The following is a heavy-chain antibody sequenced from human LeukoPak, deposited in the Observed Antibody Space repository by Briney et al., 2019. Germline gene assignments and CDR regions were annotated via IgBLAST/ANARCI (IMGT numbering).Heavy chain of an antibody. CDR1: GFSFSSYE. CDR2: ISNSGTAI. V-gene: IGHV3-48*03. D-gene: IGHD5-18*01. Sequence: GGSLRLSCAASGFSFSSYEMNWVRQAPGKGLEWVSYISNSGTAIYYADSVKGRFTISRDNAKSSLYLQMNSLRAEDTAVYYCARAGYSMDTEYFQHWGQGTLVTVSS. CDR3: ARAGYSMDTEYFQH. J-gene: IGHJ1*01.